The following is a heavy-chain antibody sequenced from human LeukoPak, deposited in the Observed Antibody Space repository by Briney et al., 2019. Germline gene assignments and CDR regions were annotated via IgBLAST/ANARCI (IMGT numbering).Heavy chain of an antibody. D-gene: IGHD6-13*01. CDR2: ISAYSGNT. CDR1: GYTFSSYG. Sequence: GASVKVSCKASGYTFSSYGISWVRQAPGQGLECMGWISAYSGNTDYAQNLQGRVTMTTDTSTNTAYMELRSLRSDDTAVYYCARDGYSSTWYGLVLFDYWGQGTLVTVSS. V-gene: IGHV1-18*01. CDR3: ARDGYSSTWYGLVLFDY. J-gene: IGHJ4*02.